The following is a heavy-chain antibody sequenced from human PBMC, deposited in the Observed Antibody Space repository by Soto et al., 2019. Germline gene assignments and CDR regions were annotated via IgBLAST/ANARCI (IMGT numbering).Heavy chain of an antibody. V-gene: IGHV4-59*08. J-gene: IGHJ4*02. Sequence: PSETLSLTCTASGGSISSYYWSWIRQPPGKGLEWIGYIYYSGSTNYNPSLKSRVTISVDTSKNQFSLKLSSVTAADTAVYYCARPGVRYFDSHFDYWGQGTLVTVSS. CDR3: ARPGVRYFDSHFDY. CDR1: GGSISSYY. D-gene: IGHD3-9*01. CDR2: IYYSGST.